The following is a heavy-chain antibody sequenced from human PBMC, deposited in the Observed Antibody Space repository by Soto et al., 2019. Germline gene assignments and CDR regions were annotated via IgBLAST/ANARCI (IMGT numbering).Heavy chain of an antibody. CDR1: GFTFSSYA. D-gene: IGHD4-17*01. CDR3: ARDLTTVVTPSGGD. CDR2: ISYDGSNK. V-gene: IGHV3-30-3*01. Sequence: QVQLVESGGGVVQPGRSLRLSCAASGFTFSSYAMRWVRQAPGKGLEWVAVISYDGSNKYYADSVKGRFTISRDNSKNTLYLQMNSLRAEDTAVYYCARDLTTVVTPSGGDWGQGTLVTVSS. J-gene: IGHJ4*02.